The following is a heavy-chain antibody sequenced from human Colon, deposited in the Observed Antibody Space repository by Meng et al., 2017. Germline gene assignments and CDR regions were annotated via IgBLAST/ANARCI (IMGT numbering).Heavy chain of an antibody. CDR3: ARGRYSGYLP. CDR1: GGSFSGYY. CDR2: INHSGST. V-gene: IGHV4-34*01. D-gene: IGHD5-12*01. Sequence: QVQLRDWGAGLLKPSETLSLTFAVYGGSFSGYYWSWIRQPPGKGLEWIGEINHSGSTNYNPSLKSRVTISVDTSKSQFSLKLSSVTAADTAVYYCARGRYSGYLPWGQGTLVTVSS. J-gene: IGHJ5*02.